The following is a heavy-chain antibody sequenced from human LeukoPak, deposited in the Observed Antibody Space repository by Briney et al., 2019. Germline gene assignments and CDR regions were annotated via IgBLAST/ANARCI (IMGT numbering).Heavy chain of an antibody. CDR1: GYTFTSYD. CDR2: MNPASGNT. Sequence: GASVKASCKASGYTFTSYDINWVRQATGQGLEWMGYMNPASGNTGYAQKFQGRVTMTTDTSISTAYMELSSLRSEDTAGYYCARVPREIASIWGQGTMVTVSS. V-gene: IGHV1-8*01. D-gene: IGHD3-16*02. J-gene: IGHJ3*02. CDR3: ARVPREIASI.